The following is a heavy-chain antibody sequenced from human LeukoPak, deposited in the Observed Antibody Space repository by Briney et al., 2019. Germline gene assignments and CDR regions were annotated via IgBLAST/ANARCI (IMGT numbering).Heavy chain of an antibody. CDR2: INPNSGGT. J-gene: IGHJ3*02. CDR3: ARVLKTFGVVIVPDAFDI. V-gene: IGHV1-2*02. D-gene: IGHD3-3*01. CDR1: GYTFTDYY. Sequence: ASVKVSCKASGYTFTDYYMHWVRQAPGQGLEWMGWINPNSGGTNYAQKFQGRVTMTRDTSISTAYMELSRLRSDDTAVYYCARVLKTFGVVIVPDAFDIWGQGTMVTVSS.